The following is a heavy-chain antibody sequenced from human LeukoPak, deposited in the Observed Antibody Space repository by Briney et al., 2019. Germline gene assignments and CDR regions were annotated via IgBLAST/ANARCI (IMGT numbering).Heavy chain of an antibody. CDR3: AKADRGSYYGLGDYFDY. D-gene: IGHD1-26*01. J-gene: IGHJ4*02. CDR2: ITSSSRYI. Sequence: GGSLRLSCAASGFTFSSYSMNWVRQAPGKGLEWVSSITSSSRYIYYADSVKGRFTISRDNAKNSLYLQMNSLRAEDTALYYCAKADRGSYYGLGDYFDYWGQGTPVTVSS. CDR1: GFTFSSYS. V-gene: IGHV3-21*01.